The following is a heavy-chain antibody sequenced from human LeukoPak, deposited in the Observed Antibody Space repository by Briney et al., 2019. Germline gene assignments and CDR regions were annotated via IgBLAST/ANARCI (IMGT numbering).Heavy chain of an antibody. J-gene: IGHJ6*03. V-gene: IGHV5-51*01. CDR1: GYSFTSNW. CDR2: IYPGDSDT. Sequence: GESLKISCKGSGYSFTSNWIGWVRQMPGKGLEWMGIIYPGDSDTRYSPSFQGQVTISADKSISTAYLQWSSLKASDTAMYYCARHLLTRYYYDSSGYLIDYYMDVWGKGTTVTVSS. CDR3: ARHLLTRYYYDSSGYLIDYYMDV. D-gene: IGHD3-22*01.